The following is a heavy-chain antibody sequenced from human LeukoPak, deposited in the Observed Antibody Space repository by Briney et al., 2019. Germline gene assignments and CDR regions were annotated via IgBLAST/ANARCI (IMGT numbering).Heavy chain of an antibody. CDR3: ARARVHYDFWSGYYSNYYMDV. D-gene: IGHD3-3*01. V-gene: IGHV3-11*04. CDR1: GFTFSESY. CDR2: ISHTGDSV. Sequence: GGSLRLSCAASGFTFSESYMTWIRQAPGKGLELVSYISHTGDSVYYVDSVKGRFTIPRDNAKNSLYLQMNSLRAEDTAVYYCARARVHYDFWSGYYSNYYMDVWGKGTTVTVSS. J-gene: IGHJ6*03.